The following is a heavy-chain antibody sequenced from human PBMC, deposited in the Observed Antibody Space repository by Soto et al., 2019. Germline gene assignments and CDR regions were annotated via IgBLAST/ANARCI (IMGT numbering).Heavy chain of an antibody. D-gene: IGHD3-3*01. CDR1: GGSFSGYY. CDR3: ARAQYYDFWSGYYYSSYGTDV. CDR2: INHSGST. J-gene: IGHJ6*02. Sequence: PSETLSLTCAVYGGSFSGYYWSWIRQPPGKGLEWIGEINHSGSTNYNPSLKSRVTIPVDTSKNQFSLKLSSVTAADTAVYYCARAQYYDFWSGYYYSSYGTDVWGQGTTVTVSS. V-gene: IGHV4-34*01.